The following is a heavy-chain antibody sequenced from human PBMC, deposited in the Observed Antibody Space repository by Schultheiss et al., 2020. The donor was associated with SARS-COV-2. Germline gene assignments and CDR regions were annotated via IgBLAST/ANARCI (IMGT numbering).Heavy chain of an antibody. V-gene: IGHV3-53*01. Sequence: GGSLRLSCAASGFTVSSNYMSWVRQAPGKGLEWVSVIYSGGSTYYADSVKGRFTISRDNSKNTLYLQMNSLRAEDTAVYYCAKGVQTDTYYDFWSGYYTGKLLYYYYGMDVWGQGTTVTVSS. CDR2: IYSGGST. D-gene: IGHD3-3*01. J-gene: IGHJ6*02. CDR3: AKGVQTDTYYDFWSGYYTGKLLYYYYGMDV. CDR1: GFTVSSNY.